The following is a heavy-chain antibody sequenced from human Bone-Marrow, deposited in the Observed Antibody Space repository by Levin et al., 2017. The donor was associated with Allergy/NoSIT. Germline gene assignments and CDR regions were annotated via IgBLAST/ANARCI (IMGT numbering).Heavy chain of an antibody. CDR2: IYYTGST. CDR1: GGSINNYY. V-gene: IGHV4-59*12. Sequence: TPSETLSLTCSVSGGSINNYYWNWIRQSPGKGLEWIGYIYYTGSTHYNPSLKSRVSISLDRSNNQFSLRLNSVTAADTAVYYCARRLQSDPVTTSRNWFAPWGHGTLVTVSS. J-gene: IGHJ5*02. D-gene: IGHD4-11*01. CDR3: ARRLQSDPVTTSRNWFAP.